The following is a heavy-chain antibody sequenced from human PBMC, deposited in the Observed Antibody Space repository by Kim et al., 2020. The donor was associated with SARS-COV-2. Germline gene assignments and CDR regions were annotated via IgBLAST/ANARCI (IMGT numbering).Heavy chain of an antibody. CDR3: ARATGSTSSVRWENWFDP. CDR1: GGSISSYY. Sequence: SETLSLTCTVSGGSISSYYWSWIRQPAGKGLEWIGRIYTSGSTNYNPSLKSRVTMSVDTSKNQFSLKLSSVTAADTAVYYCARATGSTSSVRWENWFDPWGQGTLVTVSS. D-gene: IGHD2-2*01. J-gene: IGHJ5*02. V-gene: IGHV4-4*07. CDR2: IYTSGST.